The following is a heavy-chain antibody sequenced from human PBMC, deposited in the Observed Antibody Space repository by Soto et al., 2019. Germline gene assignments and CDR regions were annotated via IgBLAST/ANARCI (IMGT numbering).Heavy chain of an antibody. V-gene: IGHV3-30-3*01. J-gene: IGHJ4*02. CDR2: ISYDGSNK. Sequence: QVQLVESGGGVVQPGRSLRLSCAASGFTFSSYAMHWVRQAPGKGLEWVAVISYDGSNKYYADSVKGRFTISRDNSKNPLYLQMNSLRAEDTAVYYCARGDSSGSEYYFDYWGQGTLVTVSS. D-gene: IGHD3-22*01. CDR3: ARGDSSGSEYYFDY. CDR1: GFTFSSYA.